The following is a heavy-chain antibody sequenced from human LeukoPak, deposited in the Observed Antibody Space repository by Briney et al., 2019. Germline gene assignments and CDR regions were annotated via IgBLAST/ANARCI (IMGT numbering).Heavy chain of an antibody. J-gene: IGHJ4*02. Sequence: GGSLRLSCAASGFTFSSYSMNWVRQAPGKGLEWVSSISSSSSYMYYTDSVKGRFTISRDNAKNSLYPQMNSLRAEDTAVYYCARDYDFWSGYADYWGQGTLVTVSS. D-gene: IGHD3-3*01. CDR2: ISSSSSYM. CDR3: ARDYDFWSGYADY. CDR1: GFTFSSYS. V-gene: IGHV3-21*01.